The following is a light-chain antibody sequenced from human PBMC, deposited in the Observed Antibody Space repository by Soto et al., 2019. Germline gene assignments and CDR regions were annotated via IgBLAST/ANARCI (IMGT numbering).Light chain of an antibody. Sequence: QSVLTQPPSVSAAPGQMVTISCSGSSSNIGNNYVSWYQQLPGTAPKFLIYDNNQRPSGIPDRFSGSKSGTSATLGITGLQTGDEADYYCGTWDNSLSAVVFCGGTKVTVL. J-gene: IGLJ2*01. CDR3: GTWDNSLSAVV. CDR1: SSNIGNNY. CDR2: DNN. V-gene: IGLV1-51*01.